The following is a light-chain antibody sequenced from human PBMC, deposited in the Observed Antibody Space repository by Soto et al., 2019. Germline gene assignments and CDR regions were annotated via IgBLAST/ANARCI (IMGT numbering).Light chain of an antibody. CDR2: GAS. CDR3: PPYGSSPPLT. V-gene: IGKV3-20*01. Sequence: EFVLTQSPGKLSLSPGERATLSCRASQSISSGFLAWYQQKPGQAPRLLIYGASHRGTGIPDRFSGSGSGTDFTLTITRLAPEDFAVYSCPPYGSSPPLTFGGGTKVEIK. J-gene: IGKJ4*01. CDR1: QSISSGF.